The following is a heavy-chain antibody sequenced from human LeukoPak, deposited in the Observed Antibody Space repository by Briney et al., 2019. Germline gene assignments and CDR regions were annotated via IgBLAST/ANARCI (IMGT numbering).Heavy chain of an antibody. D-gene: IGHD4-17*01. J-gene: IGHJ4*02. Sequence: GGSLRLSCAASGFSFRSYSMNWVRQAPGKGLEWVSYISSGSGDRYYADSVKGRFTISRDNAKNSLYLQMNSLRAEDTAVYYCARDDYGDYSLGYWGQGTLVTVSS. CDR3: ARDDYGDYSLGY. CDR1: GFSFRSYS. CDR2: ISSGSGDR. V-gene: IGHV3-21*01.